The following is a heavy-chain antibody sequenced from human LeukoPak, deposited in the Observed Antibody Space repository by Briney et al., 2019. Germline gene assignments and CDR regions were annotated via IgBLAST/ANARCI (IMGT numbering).Heavy chain of an antibody. CDR2: IKEDGSVK. V-gene: IGHV3-7*03. Sequence: GGSLRLSCAASGFSFSSYWISWVRQAPGKGLEWVANIKEDGSVKYYLDSVKGRFSISRDNVKNSLYLQMDSLRAEDTAVYYCANPRDFWSGYPEGGDYWGQGTLVTVSS. J-gene: IGHJ4*02. CDR1: GFSFSSYW. CDR3: ANPRDFWSGYPEGGDY. D-gene: IGHD3-3*01.